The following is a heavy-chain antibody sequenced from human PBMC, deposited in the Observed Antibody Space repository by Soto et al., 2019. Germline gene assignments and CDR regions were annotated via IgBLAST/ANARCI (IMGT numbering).Heavy chain of an antibody. CDR1: GYTFTSYG. CDR2: MSAYNVNT. CDR3: ATPCGYSYGFDY. D-gene: IGHD5-18*01. Sequence: QVQLVQSGAEVKKPGASVKVSCKASGYTFTSYGISWVRQAPGQGVAWMGWMSAYNVNTYYAQKLQGRVTMTTDTSTRTAYMELRSLRSDDTAVYYCATPCGYSYGFDYWSQGTLVTVSS. J-gene: IGHJ4*02. V-gene: IGHV1-18*01.